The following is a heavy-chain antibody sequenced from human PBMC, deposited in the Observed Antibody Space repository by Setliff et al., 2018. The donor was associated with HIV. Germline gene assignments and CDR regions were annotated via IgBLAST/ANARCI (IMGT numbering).Heavy chain of an antibody. CDR3: ARGTRSSLNWFDP. J-gene: IGHJ5*02. CDR2: INPNSAGT. Sequence: ASVKVSCKASGYTFSAYYMYWVRQAPGQGLEWMGWINPNSAGTNYAQKFQGRVTMTRDTFISTAYMELSGLRSDDTAVYYCARGTRSSLNWFDPWGQGTLVTVSS. CDR1: GYTFSAYY. D-gene: IGHD2-2*01. V-gene: IGHV1-2*02.